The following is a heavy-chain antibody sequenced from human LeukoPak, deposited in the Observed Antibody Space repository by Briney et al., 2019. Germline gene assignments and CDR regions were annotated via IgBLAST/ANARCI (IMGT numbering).Heavy chain of an antibody. CDR3: VREGSGSTHYMDV. Sequence: GGSLRLSCATCGFTFRSHDMNWVRQAPGKGLEWVSSISGSSKSIDYADSLKGRLAISRDNAKNSLCLQMNSLRVEDTAVYYCVREGSGSTHYMDVWGKGTPVTVSS. D-gene: IGHD3-10*01. CDR2: ISGSSKSI. CDR1: GFTFRSHD. V-gene: IGHV3-21*01. J-gene: IGHJ6*03.